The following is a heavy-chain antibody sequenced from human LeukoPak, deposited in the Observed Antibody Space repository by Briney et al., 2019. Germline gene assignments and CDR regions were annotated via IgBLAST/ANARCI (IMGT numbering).Heavy chain of an antibody. V-gene: IGHV3-48*01. Sequence: PGGSLRLSCAASGFTFSSYAMSWVRQAPGKGLEWVSYISSSSSTIYYADSVKGRFTISRDNAKNSLYLQMNSLRAEDTAVYYCARAYGDYIVGEYYFDYWGQGTLVTVSS. J-gene: IGHJ4*02. CDR2: ISSSSSTI. CDR1: GFTFSSYA. D-gene: IGHD4-17*01. CDR3: ARAYGDYIVGEYYFDY.